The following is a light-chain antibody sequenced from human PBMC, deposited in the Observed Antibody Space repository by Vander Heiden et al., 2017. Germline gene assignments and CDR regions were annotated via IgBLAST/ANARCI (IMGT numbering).Light chain of an antibody. J-gene: IGKJ1*01. CDR3: LHYSTSSWT. CDR2: RAS. CDR1: QSIDNR. Sequence: DIQLTPSPSTLPVSVGDTVTITCRASQSIDNRLTWYQQTPGKTPKVLIYRASSLEAGVSSRFSGSGSGTEFTLTIYSLRPDDIATYYCLHYSTSSWTFGPGT. V-gene: IGKV1-5*03.